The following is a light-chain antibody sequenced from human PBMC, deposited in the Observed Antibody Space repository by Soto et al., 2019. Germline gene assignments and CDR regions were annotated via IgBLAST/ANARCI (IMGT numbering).Light chain of an antibody. V-gene: IGLV2-14*01. CDR3: SSFTSKSTLI. J-gene: IGLJ2*01. Sequence: QSVLTQPAAVSGSPGQSITISCAGTMRDVGAYNLVSWYQQHPGRVPQLIIYEVRNRPSGISFRFSGSKSGNTASLTISGLQAEDEADYYCSSFTSKSTLIFGGGTKVTVL. CDR2: EVR. CDR1: MRDVGAYNL.